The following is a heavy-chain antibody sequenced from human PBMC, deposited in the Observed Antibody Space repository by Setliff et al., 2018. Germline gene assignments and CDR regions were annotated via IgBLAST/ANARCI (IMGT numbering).Heavy chain of an antibody. CDR2: IYSKGSM. Sequence: NPSETLSLTCTVTGGSINSGPYYWTWIRQSAGKGLEWLGQIYSKGSMNYNPSLKSRVTISVDTSQNQFSLKLSSVTAADTAVYYCARRGGWVVVTATNWFDPWGQGTLVTVSS. D-gene: IGHD2-21*02. J-gene: IGHJ5*02. V-gene: IGHV4-61*09. CDR1: GGSINSGPYY. CDR3: ARRGGWVVVTATNWFDP.